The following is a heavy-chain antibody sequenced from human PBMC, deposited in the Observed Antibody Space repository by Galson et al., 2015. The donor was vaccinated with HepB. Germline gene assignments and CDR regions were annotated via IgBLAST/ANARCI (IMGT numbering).Heavy chain of an antibody. Sequence: LRLSCAASGFTLSSYWMSWVRQAPGKGLEWVANIKQDGSDKYYVDSVKGRFTISRDNAKNSLYLQMNSLRAEDTAVYYCARDQGGSSSYFDYWGQGTLVTVSS. D-gene: IGHD6-6*01. V-gene: IGHV3-7*01. J-gene: IGHJ4*02. CDR1: GFTLSSYW. CDR3: ARDQGGSSSYFDY. CDR2: IKQDGSDK.